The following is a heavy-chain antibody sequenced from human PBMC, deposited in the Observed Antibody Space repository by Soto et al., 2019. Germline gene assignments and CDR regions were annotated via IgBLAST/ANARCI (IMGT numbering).Heavy chain of an antibody. CDR2: IYSSGST. Sequence: QVQLQESGPGLVKPSETLSLTCTVSGGSISSGGYYWSWIRQHPGKGLEWIGYIYSSGSTYYKPSLKSRVTISLDTSKNQFSLKLSSVTAADTAVYYCAREQGIAAAGTRAFDIWGQGTMVTVSS. CDR3: AREQGIAAAGTRAFDI. J-gene: IGHJ3*02. CDR1: GGSISSGGYY. V-gene: IGHV4-31*03. D-gene: IGHD6-13*01.